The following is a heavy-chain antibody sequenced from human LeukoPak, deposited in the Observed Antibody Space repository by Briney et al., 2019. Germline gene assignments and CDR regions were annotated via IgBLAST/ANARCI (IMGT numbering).Heavy chain of an antibody. V-gene: IGHV5-51*01. CDR2: IYPDDSDT. CDR3: ARQAHLAAATTGNYYYYMDV. CDR1: GYSFTSYW. D-gene: IGHD6-13*01. Sequence: GESLKISCKGSGYSFTSYWIGWVRQMPGKSLEWMGIIYPDDSDTRYSPSFQGQVTISADKSISTAYLQWSSLKASDTAMYYCARQAHLAAATTGNYYYYMDVWGKGTTVTVSS. J-gene: IGHJ6*03.